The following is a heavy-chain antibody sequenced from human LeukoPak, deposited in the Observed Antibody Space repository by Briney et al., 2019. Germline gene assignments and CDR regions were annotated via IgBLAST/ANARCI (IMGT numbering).Heavy chain of an antibody. CDR3: ARDSSSWYFDY. CDR2: ISSSSSYI. V-gene: IGHV3-21*01. D-gene: IGHD6-13*01. CDR1: GFTFSSYS. Sequence: GGSLRLSCAASGFTFSSYSMNWVRQAPGKGLEWVSSISSSSSYIYYADSVKGRFTISRDNAKNSLYLQMNSLRAEDTAVYYCARDSSSWYFDYWGRGTLVTVSS. J-gene: IGHJ4*02.